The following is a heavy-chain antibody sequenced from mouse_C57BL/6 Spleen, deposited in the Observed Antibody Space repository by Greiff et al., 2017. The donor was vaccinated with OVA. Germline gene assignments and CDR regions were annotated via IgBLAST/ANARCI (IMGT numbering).Heavy chain of an antibody. CDR2: ISSGGSYT. J-gene: IGHJ4*01. Sequence: EVKLMESGGDLVKPGGSLKLSCAASGFTFSSYGMSWVRQTPDKRLEWVATISSGGSYTSYTDSVKGRFTISRDNATNTLYLQMSSLKSEDTAMYYCARRITTVDYYAMDYWGQGTSVTVSS. CDR1: GFTFSSYG. CDR3: ARRITTVDYYAMDY. D-gene: IGHD1-1*01. V-gene: IGHV5-6*02.